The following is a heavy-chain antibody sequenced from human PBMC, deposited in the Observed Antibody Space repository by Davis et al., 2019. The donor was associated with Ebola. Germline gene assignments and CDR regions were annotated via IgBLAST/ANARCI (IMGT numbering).Heavy chain of an antibody. CDR1: GGSISSSNW. D-gene: IGHD5-18*01. CDR3: ARLTWIQLWLGSFDI. J-gene: IGHJ3*02. Sequence: SETLSLTCAVSGGSISSSNWWSWVRQPPGKGLEWIGEIYHSGSTNYNPSLKSRVTISVDTSKNQFSLKLSSVTAADTAVYYCARLTWIQLWLGSFDIWGQGTMVTVSS. CDR2: IYHSGST. V-gene: IGHV4-4*02.